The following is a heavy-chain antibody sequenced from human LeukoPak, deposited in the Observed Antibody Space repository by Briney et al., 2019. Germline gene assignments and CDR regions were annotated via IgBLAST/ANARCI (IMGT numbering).Heavy chain of an antibody. CDR2: INPHSGKT. D-gene: IGHD2-15*01. J-gene: IGHJ4*02. V-gene: IGHV1-8*01. Sequence: GASVKVSCKTSGYPFRNYDINWVRQATGQGLEWMGWINPHSGKTGYAQKFQGRVTMTTDTSANTAYMDLSSLRSEDTAVYYCATIFDFSGGHWGQGTRVTVSS. CDR1: GYPFRNYD. CDR3: ATIFDFSGGH.